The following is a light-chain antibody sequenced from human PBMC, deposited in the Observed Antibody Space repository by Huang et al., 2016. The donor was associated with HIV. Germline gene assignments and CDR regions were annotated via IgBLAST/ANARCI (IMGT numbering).Light chain of an antibody. J-gene: IGKJ2*01. CDR1: QRVGSN. Sequence: IVMTQSPAALSVSLGDRASLSCRASQRVGSNLAWYQQKPGQAPRLLIYGASARATGIPARFSGSGSGTDFTITISSLQYEDLGVYVCQQYNNWPGTFGQGTKLEI. CDR2: GAS. V-gene: IGKV3-15*01. CDR3: QQYNNWPGT.